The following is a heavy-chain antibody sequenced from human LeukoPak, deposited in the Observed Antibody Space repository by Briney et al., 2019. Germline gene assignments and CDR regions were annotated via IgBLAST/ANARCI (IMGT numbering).Heavy chain of an antibody. CDR1: GGSTSGRY. Sequence: SETLSLTCTVSGGSTSGRYWTWIRQPPGKGLEWIGYIHYDGRTNYNPSFKSRVIISLDTSNNQFSLNLKSVTGADTAAYYCARLVNYGYSDYWGQGTLVTVSS. CDR3: ARLVNYGYSDY. CDR2: IHYDGRT. D-gene: IGHD3-22*01. J-gene: IGHJ4*02. V-gene: IGHV4-59*11.